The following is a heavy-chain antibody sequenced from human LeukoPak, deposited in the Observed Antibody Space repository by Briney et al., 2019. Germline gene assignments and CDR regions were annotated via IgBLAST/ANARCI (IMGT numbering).Heavy chain of an antibody. J-gene: IGHJ3*02. Sequence: PSETLSLTCSVSGDSISSYYWSWIRQPPGKGLEWIGYIYYSGSTNYNPSLKSRVTISVDTSKNQFSLKLSSVTAADTAVYYCARDRWELRYAFDIWGQGTMVTVSS. V-gene: IGHV4-59*01. CDR1: GDSISSYY. CDR3: ARDRWELRYAFDI. CDR2: IYYSGST. D-gene: IGHD1-26*01.